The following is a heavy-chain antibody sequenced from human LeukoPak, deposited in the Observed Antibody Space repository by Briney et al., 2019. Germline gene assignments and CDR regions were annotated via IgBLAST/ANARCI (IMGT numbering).Heavy chain of an antibody. J-gene: IGHJ4*02. D-gene: IGHD5-18*01. CDR2: FDPEDDET. Sequence: ASVKLSCKVSGHTLSESSIYWVRQAPGKGLEWVSCFDPEDDETIYAHNFKGRFTMTEDTATDTAYIVLSSLTSEDTAVYYCANGFGYNSGDRDYWGKGTLVTVSS. V-gene: IGHV1-24*01. CDR1: GHTLSESS. CDR3: ANGFGYNSGDRDY.